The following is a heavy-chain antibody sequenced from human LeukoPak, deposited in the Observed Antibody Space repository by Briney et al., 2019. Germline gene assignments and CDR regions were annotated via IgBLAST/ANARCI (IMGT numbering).Heavy chain of an antibody. CDR2: INHSGST. D-gene: IGHD2-2*01. Sequence: SETLSLTCAVYGGSFSGYYWSWIRQPPGKGLEWIGEINHSGSTNYNPSLKSRVTISVDTSKNQFSLKLSSVTAADTAVYYCARDGLGYCSSTSCYWSWFDPWGQGTLVTVSS. V-gene: IGHV4-34*01. J-gene: IGHJ5*02. CDR1: GGSFSGYY. CDR3: ARDGLGYCSSTSCYWSWFDP.